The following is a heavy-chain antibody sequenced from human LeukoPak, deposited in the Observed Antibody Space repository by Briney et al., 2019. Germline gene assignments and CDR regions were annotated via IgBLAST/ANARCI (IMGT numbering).Heavy chain of an antibody. V-gene: IGHV3-23*01. CDR3: TKDMLLPWN. CDR1: GFTFSSSA. D-gene: IGHD2-8*01. J-gene: IGHJ4*02. Sequence: GGSLRLSCGASGFTFSSSAMSWVRQAPGKGLEWVSSISGSGVSTYYADSVKGRFTISRDNSKNTLYVQMNSLRAEDTAVYYCTKDMLLPWNWGQGTRVTVSS. CDR2: ISGSGVST.